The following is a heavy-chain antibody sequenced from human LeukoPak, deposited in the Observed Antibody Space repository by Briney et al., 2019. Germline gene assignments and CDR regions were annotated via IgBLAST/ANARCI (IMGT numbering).Heavy chain of an antibody. D-gene: IGHD2-15*01. CDR2: INHSGST. J-gene: IGHJ3*02. CDR3: ARVGWSSRPPTI. Sequence: PETLSLTCAVYGGSFSGYYWSWIRQPPGKGLEWIGEINHSGSTNYNPSLKSRVTISVDTSKNQFSLKLSSVTAADTAVYYCARVGWSSRPPTIWGQGTMVTVPS. CDR1: GGSFSGYY. V-gene: IGHV4-34*01.